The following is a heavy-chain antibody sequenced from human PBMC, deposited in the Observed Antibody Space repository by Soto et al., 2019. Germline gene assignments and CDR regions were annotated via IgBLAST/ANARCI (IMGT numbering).Heavy chain of an antibody. J-gene: IGHJ6*02. CDR3: ASHLYSSSYNGGMYYYYGMDV. CDR1: GYSFTSYW. CDR2: IDPSDSYT. V-gene: IGHV5-10-1*01. Sequence: GESLKISCKGSGYSFTSYWISWVRQMPGKGLEWMGRIDPSDSYTNYSPSFQGHVTISADKSISTAYLQWSSLKASDTAMYYCASHLYSSSYNGGMYYYYGMDVWGQGTTVTV. D-gene: IGHD6-13*01.